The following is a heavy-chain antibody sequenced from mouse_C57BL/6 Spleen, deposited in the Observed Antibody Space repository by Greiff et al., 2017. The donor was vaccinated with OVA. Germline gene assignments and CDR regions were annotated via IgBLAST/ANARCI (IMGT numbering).Heavy chain of an antibody. CDR3: ARVRSYGNLYYFDY. CDR2: ISDGGSYT. D-gene: IGHD2-1*01. V-gene: IGHV5-4*03. CDR1: GFTFSSYA. J-gene: IGHJ2*01. Sequence: EVMLVESGGGLVKPGGSLKLSCAASGFTFSSYAMSWVRQTPEKRLEWVATISDGGSYTYYPDNVKGRFTISRNNAKNNLYLQMSHLKSEDTAMYYCARVRSYGNLYYFDYWGQGTTLTVSS.